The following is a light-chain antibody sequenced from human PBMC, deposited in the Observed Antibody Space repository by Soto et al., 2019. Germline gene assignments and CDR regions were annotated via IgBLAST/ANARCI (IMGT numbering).Light chain of an antibody. J-gene: IGLJ1*01. CDR1: SSKIGAGYD. V-gene: IGLV1-40*01. CDR2: GNS. Sequence: QSALTQPPSVSGAPGQRVTISCTGSSSKIGAGYDVHWYQQLPGTAPKLLIYGNSNRPSGVPDRFSGSKSGTSASLAISVLQAEDEADYYCQSYDSSLSGPYVFGTGTKVTVL. CDR3: QSYDSSLSGPYV.